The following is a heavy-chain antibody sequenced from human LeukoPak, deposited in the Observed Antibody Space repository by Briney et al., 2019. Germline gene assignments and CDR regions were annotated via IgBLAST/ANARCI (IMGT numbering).Heavy chain of an antibody. CDR3: AKGQSYSSLSTIDY. Sequence: GRCLRLSCAASGFIFDDYAMHWVQQAPGKGLEWVSGISWNSGSIVYADSVKGRFTISRDSAKNSLYLQMTSLRAEDMALYYCAKGQSYSSLSTIDYWGQGTLVTVSS. J-gene: IGHJ4*02. CDR1: GFIFDDYA. V-gene: IGHV3-9*03. D-gene: IGHD6-6*01. CDR2: ISWNSGSI.